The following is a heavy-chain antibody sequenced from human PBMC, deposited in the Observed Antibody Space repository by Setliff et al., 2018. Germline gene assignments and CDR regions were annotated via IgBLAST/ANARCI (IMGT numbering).Heavy chain of an antibody. CDR1: GGTFSSYA. Sequence: VASVKVSCKASGGTFSSYAISWVRQAPGQGLEWMGGIIPILGIANYAQKFQGRVTITADESTSTAYMELSSLRSEDTAVYYCARSVSTGPTPYYWYFDLWGRGTLVTVSS. CDR2: IIPILGIA. V-gene: IGHV1-69*10. J-gene: IGHJ2*01. CDR3: ARSVSTGPTPYYWYFDL. D-gene: IGHD1-1*01.